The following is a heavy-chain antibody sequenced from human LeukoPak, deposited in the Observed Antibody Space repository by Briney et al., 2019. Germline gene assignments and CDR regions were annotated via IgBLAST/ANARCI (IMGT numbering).Heavy chain of an antibody. J-gene: IGHJ5*02. CDR3: ARALPHRRLMDTTMEQHWFDP. Sequence: GRSLRLSCAASGGTFSSYAISWVRQAPGQGLEWMGGIIPIFGTANYAQKFQGRVTITADKSTSTAYMELSSLRSEDTAVYYCARALPHRRLMDTTMEQHWFDPWGQGTLVTVSS. V-gene: IGHV1-69*06. D-gene: IGHD5-18*01. CDR1: GGTFSSYA. CDR2: IIPIFGTA.